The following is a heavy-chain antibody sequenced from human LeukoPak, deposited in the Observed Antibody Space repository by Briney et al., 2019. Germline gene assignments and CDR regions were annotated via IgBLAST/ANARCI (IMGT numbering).Heavy chain of an antibody. CDR3: ARSTGFGYDFWSGPLYYFDY. V-gene: IGHV4-34*01. J-gene: IGHJ4*02. CDR2: INHSGST. D-gene: IGHD3-3*01. CDR1: GGSFSVYY. Sequence: PSETLSLTCAVYGGSFSVYYWSWLRQPPGKGVEWVGEINHSGSTNYNPSLKSRVTISVDTHKNQFSLKLSSVTAADTAVYYCARSTGFGYDFWSGPLYYFDYWGQGTLVTVSS.